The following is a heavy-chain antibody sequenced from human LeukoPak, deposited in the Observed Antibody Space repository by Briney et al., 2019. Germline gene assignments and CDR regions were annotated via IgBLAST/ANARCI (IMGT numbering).Heavy chain of an antibody. V-gene: IGHV3-48*04. CDR3: AKGGGFIVVVVAASSYFDY. CDR2: ISSSSSTI. CDR1: GFTFSSYS. Sequence: GGSLRLSCAASGFTFSSYSMNWVRQAPGKGLEWVSYISSSSSTIYYADSVKGRFTISRDNAKNSLYLQMNSLRAEDTAVYYCAKGGGFIVVVVAASSYFDYWGQGTLVTVSS. D-gene: IGHD2-15*01. J-gene: IGHJ4*02.